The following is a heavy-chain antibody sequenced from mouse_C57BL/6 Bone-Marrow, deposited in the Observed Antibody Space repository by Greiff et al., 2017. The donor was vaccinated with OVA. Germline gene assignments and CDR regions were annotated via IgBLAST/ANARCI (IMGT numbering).Heavy chain of an antibody. Sequence: EVQRVESGAGLVKPGGSLKLSCAASGFTFSSYAMSWVRQTPEKRLEWVAYISSGGDYIYYADTVKGRFTISRDNARNTLYLQMSSLKSEDTAMYYCTKLHWYFDVWGTGTTVTVSS. J-gene: IGHJ1*03. CDR2: ISSGGDYI. CDR3: TKLHWYFDV. V-gene: IGHV5-9-1*02. CDR1: GFTFSSYA.